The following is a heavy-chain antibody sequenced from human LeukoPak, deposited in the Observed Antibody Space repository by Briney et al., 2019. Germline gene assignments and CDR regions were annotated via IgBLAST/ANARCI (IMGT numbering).Heavy chain of an antibody. CDR1: GFTFSSYW. Sequence: GGSLRLSCAASGFTFSSYWMHWVRQAPGKGLVWVSRINSDGSSTSYADSVKGRFTISRDNAKNTLYLQMNSLRAEDTAVYYCARPYSSGWYGVFNYWGQGTLVTVSS. CDR2: INSDGSST. D-gene: IGHD6-19*01. V-gene: IGHV3-74*01. CDR3: ARPYSSGWYGVFNY. J-gene: IGHJ4*02.